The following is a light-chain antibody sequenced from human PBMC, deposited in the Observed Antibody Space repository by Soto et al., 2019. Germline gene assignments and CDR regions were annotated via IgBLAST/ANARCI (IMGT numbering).Light chain of an antibody. Sequence: EIVLTQSPGTPSLSPGERATLSCRASQSVSSNLAWYQQKPGQAPRLLIYGASTRATGIPARFSGSGSGTEFTLTISGLQSEDFAVYYCQQYNNWPRTFGQGTKVDIK. CDR3: QQYNNWPRT. CDR2: GAS. J-gene: IGKJ1*01. CDR1: QSVSSN. V-gene: IGKV3-15*01.